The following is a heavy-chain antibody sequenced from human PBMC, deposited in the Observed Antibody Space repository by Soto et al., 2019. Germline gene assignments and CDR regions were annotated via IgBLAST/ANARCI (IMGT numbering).Heavy chain of an antibody. D-gene: IGHD3-16*01. CDR1: GFSVSARGVG. CDR3: AHSPWGAAPDY. J-gene: IGHJ4*02. Sequence: SGPTLVNPTQTLTLTCALSGFSVSARGVGVGWIRQPPGKAREWLAIIYWNDDKLYRPSLQSRLTITKDTSKNQVVLTMTNMDPVDTATYYCAHSPWGAAPDYWGQGTPVTV. V-gene: IGHV2-5*01. CDR2: IYWNDDK.